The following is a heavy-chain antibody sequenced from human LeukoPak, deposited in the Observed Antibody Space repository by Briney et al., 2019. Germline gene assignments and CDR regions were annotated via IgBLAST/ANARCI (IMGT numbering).Heavy chain of an antibody. CDR3: ASLGMRGGYYFDY. V-gene: IGHV1-8*03. CDR2: MNPNTGTT. Sequence: GASVKVSCKASGYTFTNYVVNWVRQAPGQGLEWMGWMNPNTGTTGYADQFQGRDTFSRDTSIRTAYMEVTSLRSDDTAVYYCASLGMRGGYYFDYWGQGTLVTVSS. J-gene: IGHJ4*02. D-gene: IGHD7-27*01. CDR1: GYTFTNYV.